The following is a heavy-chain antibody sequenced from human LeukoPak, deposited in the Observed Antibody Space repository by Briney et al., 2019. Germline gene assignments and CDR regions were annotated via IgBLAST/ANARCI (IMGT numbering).Heavy chain of an antibody. J-gene: IGHJ4*02. CDR2: INYSGTT. V-gene: IGHV4-39*07. D-gene: IGHD6-19*01. Sequence: SETLSLTCTVSGGSISSLTYYWAWIRQSPGKGLEWIGCINYSGTTYYRPSLNSRVTISVDTSRNQFSLKLTSVTAADTAVYYCVREVDSSCWSDYFDYWGQGTLVTVSS. CDR1: GGSISSLTYY. CDR3: VREVDSSCWSDYFDY.